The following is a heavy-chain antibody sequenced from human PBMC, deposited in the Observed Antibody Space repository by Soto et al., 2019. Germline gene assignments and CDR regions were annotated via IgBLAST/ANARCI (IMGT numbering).Heavy chain of an antibody. CDR1: GGSISSYY. D-gene: IGHD6-13*01. V-gene: IGHV4-59*01. CDR3: AREGQLAGGWFDP. Sequence: SETLSLTCTVSGGSISSYYWSWIRQPPGKGLEWIGYIYYSGSTNYNPSLKSRVTISVDTSKNQFSLKLSSVTAADTAVYYCAREGQLAGGWFDPWGQGTLVTAPQ. J-gene: IGHJ5*02. CDR2: IYYSGST.